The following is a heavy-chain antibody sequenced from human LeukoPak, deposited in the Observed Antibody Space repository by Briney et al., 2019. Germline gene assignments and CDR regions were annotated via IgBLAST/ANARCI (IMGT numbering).Heavy chain of an antibody. CDR2: VHSSGDI. CDR1: GVSITSGNYY. V-gene: IGHV4-61*02. D-gene: IGHD2-21*01. CDR3: ARGASPKDVVFFDY. Sequence: SVTLTLTCSVSGVSITSGNYYCGWVRQSAGKGLEWIWRVHSSGDIYHYAAFRRRARVFGDASNNQFSLPLNSVTAADTACYYCARGASPKDVVFFDYWGQGAPITVSS. J-gene: IGHJ4*02.